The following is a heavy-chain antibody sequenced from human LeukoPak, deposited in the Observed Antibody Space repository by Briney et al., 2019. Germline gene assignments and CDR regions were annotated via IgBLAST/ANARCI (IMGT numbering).Heavy chain of an antibody. D-gene: IGHD6-19*01. J-gene: IGHJ4*02. CDR1: GFTFDVYT. CDR3: AKARTPGGSGWYAAPIFDY. V-gene: IGHV3-43*01. Sequence: PGGSLRLSCAASGFTFDVYTMHWVRQAPGKGLEWVSLISWDGGSTYYADSVKGRFTISRDNSKNSLYLQMNSLRTEDTALYYCAKARTPGGSGWYAAPIFDYWGQGTLVTVSS. CDR2: ISWDGGST.